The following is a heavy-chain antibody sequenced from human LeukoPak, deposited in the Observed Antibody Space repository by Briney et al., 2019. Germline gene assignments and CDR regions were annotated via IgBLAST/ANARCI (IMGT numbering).Heavy chain of an antibody. Sequence: ASVKVSCKASGYTFTSYGISCVRQAPGQGLEWMGWISAYNGNTNYAQKLQGRVTMTTDTSTSTAYMELRSLRSDDTAVYYCARDLQWLVRYYFDYWGQGTLVTVSS. J-gene: IGHJ4*02. D-gene: IGHD6-19*01. CDR2: ISAYNGNT. CDR3: ARDLQWLVRYYFDY. CDR1: GYTFTSYG. V-gene: IGHV1-18*01.